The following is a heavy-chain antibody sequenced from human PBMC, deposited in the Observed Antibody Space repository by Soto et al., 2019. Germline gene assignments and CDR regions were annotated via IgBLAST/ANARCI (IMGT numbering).Heavy chain of an antibody. CDR3: ARAHYGDYGYGMDV. D-gene: IGHD4-17*01. Sequence: QLQLQESGSGLVKPSQTLSLTCAVSGGSISSGGYSWTWIRQPPGRGLEWIGYIYHSGSSYYNPSLKSRVTISVDRSKNQFSLKLSSVTAADTAVYYCARAHYGDYGYGMDVWGQGTPVTVSS. CDR2: IYHSGSS. J-gene: IGHJ6*02. V-gene: IGHV4-30-2*01. CDR1: GGSISSGGYS.